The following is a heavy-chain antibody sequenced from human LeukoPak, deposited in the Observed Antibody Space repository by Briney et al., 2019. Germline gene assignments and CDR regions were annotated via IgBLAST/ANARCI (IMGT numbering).Heavy chain of an antibody. CDR2: IYTSGST. CDR1: GXSISSYY. Sequence: SETLSLTCTVSGXSISSYYWSWIRQPAGKGLEWIGRIYTSGSTNYNPSLKSRVTMSVDTSKNQFSLKLSSVTAADTAIYYCSRESGAFCPFGYWGQGTLVIVPS. D-gene: IGHD1-26*01. V-gene: IGHV4-4*07. J-gene: IGHJ4*02. CDR3: SRESGAFCPFGY.